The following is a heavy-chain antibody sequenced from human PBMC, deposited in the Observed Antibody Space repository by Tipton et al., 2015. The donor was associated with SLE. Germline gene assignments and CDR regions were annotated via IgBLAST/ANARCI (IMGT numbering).Heavy chain of an antibody. CDR1: GGSISSHY. J-gene: IGHJ4*02. D-gene: IGHD5-18*01. CDR2: IYYSGST. CDR3: ATVDTAMVGTGFDY. Sequence: TLSLTCTVSGGSISSHYWSWIRQPPGKGLEWIGYIYYSGSTNYNPSLKSRVTISVDTSKNQFSLKLSSVTAADTAVYYCATVDTAMVGTGFDYWGQGTLVTVYS. V-gene: IGHV4-59*11.